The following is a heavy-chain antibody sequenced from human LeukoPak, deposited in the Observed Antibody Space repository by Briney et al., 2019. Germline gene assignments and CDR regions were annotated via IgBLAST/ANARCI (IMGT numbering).Heavy chain of an antibody. D-gene: IGHD4-17*01. CDR2: IYYSGST. CDR3: ASSDYGDYVGY. Sequence: SETLSLTCTVSGGSISSGDYYWSWTRQPPGKGLEWIGYIYYSGSTYYNPSLKSRVTISVDTSKNQFSLKLSSVTAADTAVYYCASSDYGDYVGYWGQGTLVTVFS. V-gene: IGHV4-30-4*01. CDR1: GGSISSGDYY. J-gene: IGHJ4*02.